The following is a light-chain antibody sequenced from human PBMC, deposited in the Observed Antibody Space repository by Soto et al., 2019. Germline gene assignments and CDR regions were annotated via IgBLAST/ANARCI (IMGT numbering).Light chain of an antibody. V-gene: IGLV2-14*03. CDR1: SSDIGSYDY. CDR3: TSFTTAYTHV. CDR2: DVS. Sequence: QSALTQPASVSGSPGQSITVSCTGTSSDIGSYDYVSWYQQHPGKVPKLIIYDVSNRPSGVSNRFSGSKSGNTASLTISGLQAEDEVDYDCTSFTTAYTHVFASGTKLTVL. J-gene: IGLJ1*01.